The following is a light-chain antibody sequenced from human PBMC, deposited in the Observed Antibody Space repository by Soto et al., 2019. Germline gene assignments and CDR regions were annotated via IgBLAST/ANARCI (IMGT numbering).Light chain of an antibody. V-gene: IGLV2-23*02. CDR3: CSYAGSSTLV. CDR1: SSDVGSYNF. J-gene: IGLJ2*01. Sequence: QSALTQPASVSGSTGQSITISCTGTSSDVGSYNFVSWYQQYPGKPPHLIIYEVTKRPSGVSARFSGSKSANTAFLRISGLQTDDEADYYCCSYAGSSTLVFGGGTQLTVL. CDR2: EVT.